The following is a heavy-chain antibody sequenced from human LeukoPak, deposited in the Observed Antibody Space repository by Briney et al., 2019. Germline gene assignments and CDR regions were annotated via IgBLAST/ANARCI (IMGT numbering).Heavy chain of an antibody. CDR3: AKSVESAVTTNPYFDY. D-gene: IGHD4-17*01. Sequence: GGSLRLSCAASGFTFSDYAMSWVHQALGKGLKWVSVISGSGGSTYNVDPVKGRFTISRDNSKNTLYLQMNSLRAEDTAVYYCAKSVESAVTTNPYFDYWGQGILVTVSS. J-gene: IGHJ4*02. V-gene: IGHV3-23*01. CDR2: ISGSGGST. CDR1: GFTFSDYA.